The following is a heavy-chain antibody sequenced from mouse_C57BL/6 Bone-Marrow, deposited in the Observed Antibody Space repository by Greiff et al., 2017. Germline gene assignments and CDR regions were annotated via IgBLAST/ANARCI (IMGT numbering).Heavy chain of an antibody. Sequence: VKLQQSGAELVRPGASVKLSCKASGYTFTDYYINWVKQRPGQGLEWIARIYPGSGNTYYNEKFKGKATLTAEKSSSTAYMQLSSLTSEDSAVYFCARYHYYGSSYYWGQGTTLTVSS. CDR2: IYPGSGNT. V-gene: IGHV1-76*01. CDR1: GYTFTDYY. CDR3: ARYHYYGSSYY. J-gene: IGHJ2*01. D-gene: IGHD1-1*01.